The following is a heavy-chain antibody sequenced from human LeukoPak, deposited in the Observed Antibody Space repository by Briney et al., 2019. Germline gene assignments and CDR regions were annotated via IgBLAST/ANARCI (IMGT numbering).Heavy chain of an antibody. Sequence: PSETLSLTCTVPGGSISGYYWTWIRQPPGKGLEWIGYIYHSGNTNYNPSLKSRATISLDMSKNQFSLKLTSVTAADTAVYYCARRTTVAPEYHFGSWGQGILVTVSS. CDR1: GGSISGYY. J-gene: IGHJ4*02. V-gene: IGHV4-59*08. D-gene: IGHD1-1*01. CDR3: ARRTTVAPEYHFGS. CDR2: IYHSGNT.